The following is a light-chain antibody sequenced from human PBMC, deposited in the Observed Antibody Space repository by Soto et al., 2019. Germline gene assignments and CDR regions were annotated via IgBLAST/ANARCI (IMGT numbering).Light chain of an antibody. CDR3: QSADSSGTYA. J-gene: IGLJ2*01. V-gene: IGLV3-25*03. CDR1: ALPKQY. CDR2: KDS. Sequence: SYELTQAPSVSVSPGQTARITCSGDALPKQYAYWYQQKPGRAPVLVIYKDSERPSGIPERFSGSSSGTTVTLTISGVQAEDEADYYCQSADSSGTYAFGGGTKLPS.